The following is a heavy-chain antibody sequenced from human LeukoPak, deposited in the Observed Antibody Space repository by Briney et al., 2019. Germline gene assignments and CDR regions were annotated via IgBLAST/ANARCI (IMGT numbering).Heavy chain of an antibody. CDR2: ISSSSTTI. Sequence: PGGSLRLSCAASGFTFDDCAMHWVRQAPGKGLEWISYISSSSTTIYYADSVKGRFTISRDNAKNSLYLQMNSLRAEDTAVYYCARADYSNYGYYYYYMDVWGKGTTVTVSS. D-gene: IGHD4-11*01. V-gene: IGHV3-48*01. CDR3: ARADYSNYGYYYYYMDV. J-gene: IGHJ6*03. CDR1: GFTFDDCA.